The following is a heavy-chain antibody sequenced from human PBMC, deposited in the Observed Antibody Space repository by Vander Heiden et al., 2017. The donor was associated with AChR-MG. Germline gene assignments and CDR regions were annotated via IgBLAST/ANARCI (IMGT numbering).Heavy chain of an antibody. D-gene: IGHD1-26*01. V-gene: IGHV3-43*01. J-gene: IGHJ3*02. CDR1: GFTFDDYT. CDR2: ISWDGGST. CDR3: AKGSGSPHDAFDI. Sequence: EVQLVESGGVVVQPGGSLRLSCAASGFTFDDYTMHWVRQAPGKGLEWVSLISWDGGSTYYADSVKGRFTISRDNSKNSLYLQMNSLRTEDTALYCCAKGSGSPHDAFDIWGQGTMVTVSS.